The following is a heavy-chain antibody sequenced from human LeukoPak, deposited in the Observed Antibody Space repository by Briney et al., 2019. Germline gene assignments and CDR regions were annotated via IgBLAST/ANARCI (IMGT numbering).Heavy chain of an antibody. D-gene: IGHD6-13*01. J-gene: IGHJ4*02. Sequence: SGESLKISCKGSGYSFSSYWIGWVRQMPGKGLEWMGIIYPGDSDTRYSPSFQGQVTISADKSISTAYLQWCSLKASDTAMYYCARQYIAAAALDYWGQGTLVTVSS. V-gene: IGHV5-51*01. CDR2: IYPGDSDT. CDR3: ARQYIAAAALDY. CDR1: GYSFSSYW.